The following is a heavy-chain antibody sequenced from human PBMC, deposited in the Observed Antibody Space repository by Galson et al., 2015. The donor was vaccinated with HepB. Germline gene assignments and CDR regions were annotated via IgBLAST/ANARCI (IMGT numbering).Heavy chain of an antibody. J-gene: IGHJ6*03. CDR3: ARSAGGVLVVPGAAPSYYYYMDV. CDR2: IIPIFGPP. Sequence: QSGAEVKKPGTSVKVSCKASGGTFSNYAISWVRQAPGQGLEWMGGIIPIFGPPNYAQKFQGRVTITADESTSTAYMELSSLRSEDTAVYFCARSAGGVLVVPGAAPSYYYYMDVWGTGTTVTVSS. CDR1: GGTFSNYA. D-gene: IGHD2-2*01. V-gene: IGHV1-69*13.